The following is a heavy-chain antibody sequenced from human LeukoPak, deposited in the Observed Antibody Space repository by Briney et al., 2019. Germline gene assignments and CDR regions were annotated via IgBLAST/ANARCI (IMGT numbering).Heavy chain of an antibody. J-gene: IGHJ4*02. Sequence: GGSLRLSCAASGFTFSTYGMSWVRQAAGKGLEWVSTISGSGVTTYYADSVKGRFTISRDNSKNTLYLQMNSLRAEDTAVYYCARGVGFGELYYWGQGTLVTVSS. CDR1: GFTFSTYG. CDR2: ISGSGVTT. CDR3: ARGVGFGELYY. D-gene: IGHD3-10*01. V-gene: IGHV3-23*01.